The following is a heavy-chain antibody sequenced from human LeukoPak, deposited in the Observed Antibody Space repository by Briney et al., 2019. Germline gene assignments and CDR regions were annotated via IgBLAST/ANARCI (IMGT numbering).Heavy chain of an antibody. V-gene: IGHV5-51*01. CDR3: ARIYGCGGSCDSPAPYSHFDY. CDR1: GYSFTSYW. J-gene: IGHJ4*02. Sequence: GESLKISCKGSGYSFTSYWIGWVRQMPGKGLEWMGIIYPGDSDTRYSPSFQGQVTISADKSISTAYLQWSSLKASDTAMYYCARIYGCGGSCDSPAPYSHFDYWGQGTLVTVSS. CDR2: IYPGDSDT. D-gene: IGHD2-15*01.